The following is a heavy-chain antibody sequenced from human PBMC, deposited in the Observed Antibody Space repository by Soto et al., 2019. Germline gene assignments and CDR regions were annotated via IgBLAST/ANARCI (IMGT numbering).Heavy chain of an antibody. CDR1: GGSISSSSYY. J-gene: IGHJ4*02. V-gene: IGHV4-39*01. CDR2: IYYSGTT. Sequence: QLQLQESGPGLVKPSETLSLTCTVSGGSISSSSYYWAWVRQPPGKGLEWIGSIYYSGTTYYNPSLKSDLTICEDPYKNLFSMKLRSRTAAPPAVFYRASLIRSNTTSCYLHSWGQGTLVT. CDR3: ASLIRSNTTSCYLHS. D-gene: IGHD2-2*01.